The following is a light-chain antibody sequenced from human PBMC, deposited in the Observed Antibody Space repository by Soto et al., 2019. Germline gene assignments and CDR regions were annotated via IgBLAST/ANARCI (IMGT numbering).Light chain of an antibody. V-gene: IGKV1-39*01. CDR3: QQSYITPIT. J-gene: IGKJ5*01. CDR1: QSITKS. Sequence: DIQMTQSPSSLSASIGDTITVTCRANQSITKSLNWYQKKPGAAPRLMIRAASGLHSGVPSRFSGSRSGTDCTLTISSLEPDDVPTYYCQQSYITPITFGQGTRLEIK. CDR2: AAS.